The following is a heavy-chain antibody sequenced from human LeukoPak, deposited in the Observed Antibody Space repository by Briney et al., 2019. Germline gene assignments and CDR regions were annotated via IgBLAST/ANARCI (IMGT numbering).Heavy chain of an antibody. V-gene: IGHV3-11*04. CDR3: ARFYGSGRPDAFDI. CDR2: ISSSGSTI. D-gene: IGHD3-10*01. Sequence: GGSLRLSCAASGFTFSDYYMSWIRQAPGKGLEWVSYISSSGSTIYYADSVKGRFTISRDNAKNSLYLQMNSLRAEDTAVYYCARFYGSGRPDAFDIWGQGTMVTVSS. J-gene: IGHJ3*02. CDR1: GFTFSDYY.